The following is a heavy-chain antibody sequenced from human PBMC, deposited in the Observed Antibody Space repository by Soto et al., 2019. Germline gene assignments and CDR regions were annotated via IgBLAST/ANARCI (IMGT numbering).Heavy chain of an antibody. CDR2: ISAYNGNT. V-gene: IGHV1-18*04. D-gene: IGHD3-3*01. CDR1: GYTFTSYG. Sequence: GASVKVSCKASGYTFTSYGISWVQQAPGQGLEWMGWISAYNGNTNYAQKLQGRVTMTTDTSTSTAYMELRSLRSDDTAVYYCAVGVLRFLEWLPYPNFDYWGQGALVTVSS. CDR3: AVGVLRFLEWLPYPNFDY. J-gene: IGHJ4*02.